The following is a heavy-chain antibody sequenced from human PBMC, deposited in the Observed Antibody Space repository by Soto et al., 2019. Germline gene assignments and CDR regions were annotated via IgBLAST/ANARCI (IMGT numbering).Heavy chain of an antibody. D-gene: IGHD2-2*01. J-gene: IGHJ6*02. CDR2: INAGNGNT. V-gene: IGHV1-3*01. CDR1: GYSFTSYA. CDR3: ARGVENIVVVLDVFGYYGMDV. Sequence: ASVKVSCKASGYSFTSYAIYWVRQAPGQRLEWMGWINAGNGNTKYSQKLQGRVTFTGDTSASTAHMELSSLRSEDTAVYFCARGVENIVVVLDVFGYYGMDVWGQGPTVTVSS.